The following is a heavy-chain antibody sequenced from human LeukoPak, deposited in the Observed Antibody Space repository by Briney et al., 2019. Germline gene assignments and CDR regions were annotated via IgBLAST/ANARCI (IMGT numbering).Heavy chain of an antibody. CDR3: SRDFWRFGLDF. CDR1: GFTFGVDG. V-gene: IGHV3-49*03. CDR2: IRSKSYGGTS. J-gene: IGHJ4*02. D-gene: IGHD3-10*01. Sequence: GGSLRLSCIASGFTFGVDGMSWFRQAPGRGLEWVAFIRSKSYGGTSEYAASERGRFTVSRDDSKSIAYLQMESLKTEDTAVYYCSRDFWRFGLDFWGQGTPVTVSS.